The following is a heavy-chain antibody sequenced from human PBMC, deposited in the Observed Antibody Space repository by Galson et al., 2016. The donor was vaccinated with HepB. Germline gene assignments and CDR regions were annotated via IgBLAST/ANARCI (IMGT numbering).Heavy chain of an antibody. CDR1: GFSFSSYA. Sequence: SLRLSCAAAGFSFSSYAMSWVRQAPGTGLEWVSGITSGGTTYSADPVKGRFTISRDTSKNILSLQMKSLRDEDTAVYYCAKRPYSYGWHYGMDVWGQGTTVTVSS. V-gene: IGHV3-23*01. J-gene: IGHJ6*02. CDR3: AKRPYSYGWHYGMDV. CDR2: ITSGGTT. D-gene: IGHD5-18*01.